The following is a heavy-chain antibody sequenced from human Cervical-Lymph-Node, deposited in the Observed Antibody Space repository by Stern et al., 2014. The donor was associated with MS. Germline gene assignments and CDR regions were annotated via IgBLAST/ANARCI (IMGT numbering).Heavy chain of an antibody. V-gene: IGHV5-51*01. CDR2: ILPADSES. CDR1: GYNFGDYW. D-gene: IGHD2-2*01. Sequence: EVQLVESGAEVKKPGESLKISCKGSGYNFGDYWIGWVRQKPGKGLEWMGTILPADSESRYSPSFEGQVTSAADESISTAFLQSSSLKASDTGIYYCARHQPAATFAMDVWGQGTTVIVSS. CDR3: ARHQPAATFAMDV. J-gene: IGHJ6*02.